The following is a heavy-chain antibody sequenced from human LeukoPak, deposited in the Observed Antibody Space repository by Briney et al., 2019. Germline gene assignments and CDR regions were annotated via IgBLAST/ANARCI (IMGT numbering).Heavy chain of an antibody. Sequence: GGSLRLSYSASGFPFSSYAMHWVRQAPGKGLEYVSAISDSGGSTYYADSVKGRFTISRDNSKNTLYLQMSSLRAEDTAVYFCVRGYSFGPYGIDVWGQGTTVTVSS. CDR1: GFPFSSYA. J-gene: IGHJ6*02. D-gene: IGHD2-15*01. CDR2: ISDSGGST. CDR3: VRGYSFGPYGIDV. V-gene: IGHV3-64D*09.